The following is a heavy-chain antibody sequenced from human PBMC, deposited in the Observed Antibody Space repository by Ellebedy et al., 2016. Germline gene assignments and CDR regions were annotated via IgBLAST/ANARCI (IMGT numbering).Heavy chain of an antibody. Sequence: GGSLRLSXAASGFTLSDNWMHWVSQVQGKGLVWVSRVNSDGSSTSYADSVKGRFTISRDYAKNTLYLQMNSLRAEDTAVYFCARGEWDGRTVVVTTDYESAHFMDVWGKGTTVTVAS. V-gene: IGHV3-74*01. D-gene: IGHD3-22*01. J-gene: IGHJ6*03. CDR1: GFTLSDNW. CDR2: VNSDGSST. CDR3: ARGEWDGRTVVVTTDYESAHFMDV.